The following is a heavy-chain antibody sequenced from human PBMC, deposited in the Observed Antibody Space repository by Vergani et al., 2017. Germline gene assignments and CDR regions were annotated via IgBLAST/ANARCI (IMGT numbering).Heavy chain of an antibody. CDR1: GYTFPDYY. CDR3: ATDRRVIRGRKDWFDP. V-gene: IGHV1-69-2*01. Sequence: EVQLVQSAAEVKKPGATVKISCKVSGYTFPDYYMHWVPPAPGKGLEWMGLVDPEDGETIYAEKFQGRVTITADTSTDTAYMELSSLRSEDTAVYYCATDRRVIRGRKDWFDPWGQGTLVTVSS. J-gene: IGHJ5*02. D-gene: IGHD3-10*01. CDR2: VDPEDGET.